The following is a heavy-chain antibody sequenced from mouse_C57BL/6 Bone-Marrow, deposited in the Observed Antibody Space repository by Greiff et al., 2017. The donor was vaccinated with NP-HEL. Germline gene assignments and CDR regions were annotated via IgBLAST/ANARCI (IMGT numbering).Heavy chain of an antibody. D-gene: IGHD1-1*01. J-gene: IGHJ2*01. CDR2: IDPSDSYT. V-gene: IGHV1-50*01. CDR3: AREGVYGSSFFDY. CDR1: GYTFTSYW. Sequence: VQLQQPGAELVKPGASVTLSCKASGYTFTSYWMQWVKQRPGQGLEWIGEIDPSDSYTNYNQKFKGKATLTVDTSSSPAYMQLSSLTSEDSAVYYCAREGVYGSSFFDYWGQGTTLTVSS.